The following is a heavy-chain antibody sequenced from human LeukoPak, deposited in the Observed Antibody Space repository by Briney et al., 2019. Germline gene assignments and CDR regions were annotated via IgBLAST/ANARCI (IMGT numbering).Heavy chain of an antibody. CDR2: IYYSGST. CDR1: GGSISSSSYY. D-gene: IGHD3-10*01. V-gene: IGHV4-39*01. Sequence: SETLSLTCTVSGGSISSSSYYWSWIRQPPGKGLEWIGSIYYSGSTYYNPSLKSRVTISVDTSKNQFSLKLSSVTAADTAVYYCARLPITMVRGCYYYYGMDVWGQGTTVTVSS. J-gene: IGHJ6*02. CDR3: ARLPITMVRGCYYYYGMDV.